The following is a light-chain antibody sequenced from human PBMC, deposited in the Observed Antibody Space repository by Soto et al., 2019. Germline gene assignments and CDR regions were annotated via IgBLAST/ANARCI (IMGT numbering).Light chain of an antibody. CDR2: GAS. CDR3: QQFSSYPLT. V-gene: IGKV3-20*01. CDR1: ETVNSNY. Sequence: DIVLTQSPGTLSLSPGERATLSCRASETVNSNYLAWYQHKRGQAPRLLIYGASSRATGIPDRFSGGGSGTDFTLTISRLEPEDFAVYYCQQFSSYPLTFGGGTKVDIK. J-gene: IGKJ4*01.